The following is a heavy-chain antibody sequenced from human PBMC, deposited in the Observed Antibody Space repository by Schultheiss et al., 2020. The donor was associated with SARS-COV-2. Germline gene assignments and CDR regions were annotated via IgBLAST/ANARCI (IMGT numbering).Heavy chain of an antibody. V-gene: IGHV3-7*03. D-gene: IGHD1-14*01. Sequence: GGSLRLSCAASGFTVSSNYMSWVRQAPGKGLEWVANIKQDGSDKYYVDFVKGRFSISRDNAKNSLYLQMNSLRAEDTAVYYCARGYNLSPDAFDIWGQGTVVTVSS. J-gene: IGHJ3*02. CDR3: ARGYNLSPDAFDI. CDR2: IKQDGSDK. CDR1: GFTVSSNY.